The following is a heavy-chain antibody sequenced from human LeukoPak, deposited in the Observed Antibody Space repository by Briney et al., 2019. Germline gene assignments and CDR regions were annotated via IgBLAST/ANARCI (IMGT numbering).Heavy chain of an antibody. J-gene: IGHJ4*02. Sequence: ASVKVSCKASGYTFTSYGISWVRQAPGQGLEWMGWISAYNGNTNYAQKLQDRVTMTTDTSTSTAYMELRSLRSDDTAVYYRARVAGYCGGDCDPDDYWGQGTLVTVSS. CDR2: ISAYNGNT. CDR1: GYTFTSYG. V-gene: IGHV1-18*01. CDR3: ARVAGYCGGDCDPDDY. D-gene: IGHD2-21*02.